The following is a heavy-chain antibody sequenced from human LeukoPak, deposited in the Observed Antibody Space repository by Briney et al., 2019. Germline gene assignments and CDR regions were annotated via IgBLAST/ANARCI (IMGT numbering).Heavy chain of an antibody. CDR1: GGSISGYY. V-gene: IGHV4-4*09. D-gene: IGHD2-15*01. CDR3: ARRRGYCSGGSCYPYFDS. CDR2: IYSSGST. J-gene: IGHJ4*02. Sequence: SETLSLTCTVSGGSISGYYWSWIRQPPGKGLEWIGYIYSSGSTNYNPSLKSRITISVDTSKSQFSLRLTSVTAADTAVYYCARRRGYCSGGSCYPYFDSWGQGTLVTVSS.